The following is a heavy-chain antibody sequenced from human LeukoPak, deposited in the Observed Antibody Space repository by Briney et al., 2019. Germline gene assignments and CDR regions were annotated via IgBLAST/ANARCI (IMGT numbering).Heavy chain of an antibody. V-gene: IGHV3-21*01. CDR1: EFTFGSFS. Sequence: GGSLRLSCAASEFTFGSFSMTWVRQAPGKGLEWVSTISSSGTYIYYADSVKGRFTISRDNAKNSLYLQMNSLRAEDTAVYYCARDPGRSGGSCYSDYWGQGTLVTVSS. CDR3: ARDPGRSGGSCYSDY. D-gene: IGHD2-15*01. CDR2: ISSSGTYI. J-gene: IGHJ4*02.